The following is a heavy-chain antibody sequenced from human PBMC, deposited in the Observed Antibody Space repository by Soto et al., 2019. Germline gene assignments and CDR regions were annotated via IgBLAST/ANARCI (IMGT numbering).Heavy chain of an antibody. V-gene: IGHV2-5*01. D-gene: IGHD6-13*01. CDR2: IYWNDDK. CDR1: GFSLSTSGVG. CDR3: AHRLGAAAGRRGYYFDY. Sequence: KSGPTLVNPTQTLTLTCTFSGFSLSTSGVGVGWIRQPPGKAREWLSLIYWNDDKSYSPSLKSRLTITKDTSKNQVVLTMTNMGPVDTATYYCAHRLGAAAGRRGYYFDYWGQGTLVTVSS. J-gene: IGHJ4*02.